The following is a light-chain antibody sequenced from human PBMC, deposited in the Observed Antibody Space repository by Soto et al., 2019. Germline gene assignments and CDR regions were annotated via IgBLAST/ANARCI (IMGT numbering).Light chain of an antibody. CDR1: QGISSF. Sequence: AIQLTQSPSSLSASVGDSVTITCRASQGISSFLAWYQQKPGKAPKLLIYKTSNLESGVPSRFSGSGSGTEFTLTISRLQPEDVATYYCQHWSFGQGTKVDIK. CDR3: QHWS. J-gene: IGKJ1*01. CDR2: KTS. V-gene: IGKV1-13*02.